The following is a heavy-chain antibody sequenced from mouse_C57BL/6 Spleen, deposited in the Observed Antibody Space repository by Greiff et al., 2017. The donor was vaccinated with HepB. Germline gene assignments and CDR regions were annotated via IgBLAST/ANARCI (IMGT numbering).Heavy chain of an antibody. V-gene: IGHV1-9*01. D-gene: IGHD2-4*01. CDR2: ILPGSGST. Sequence: VQLQQSGAELMTPGSSVKLSCKATGYTFPCYWIVWVKQRPGPGLEWIGGILPGSGSTNYNEKFKGKATFTADTSSNTAYMQLSSLTTEDSAMYYCARRIYYDYYFDYWGQGTTLTVSS. CDR1: GYTFPCYW. J-gene: IGHJ2*01. CDR3: ARRIYYDYYFDY.